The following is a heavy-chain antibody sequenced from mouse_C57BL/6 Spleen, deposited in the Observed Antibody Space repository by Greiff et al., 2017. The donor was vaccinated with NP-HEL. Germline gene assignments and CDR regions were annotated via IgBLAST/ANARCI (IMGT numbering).Heavy chain of an antibody. CDR1: GYTFTDYY. V-gene: IGHV1-26*01. Sequence: VQLQQSGPELVKPGASVKISCKASGYTFTDYYMNWVKQSHGKSLEWIGDINPNNGGTSYNQKFKGKATLTVDKSSSTAYMELRSLTSEDSAVYYCARGYYGAYWGQGPLVTVSA. CDR3: ARGYYGAY. D-gene: IGHD1-1*01. CDR2: INPNNGGT. J-gene: IGHJ3*01.